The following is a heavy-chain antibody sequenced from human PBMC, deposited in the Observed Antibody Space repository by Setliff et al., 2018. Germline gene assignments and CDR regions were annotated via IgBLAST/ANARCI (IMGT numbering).Heavy chain of an antibody. D-gene: IGHD6-6*01. CDR2: ISSSGTTI. J-gene: IGHJ6*03. CDR1: GFTFSSYE. Sequence: PGGSLRLSCAASGFTFSSYEMNWVRQAPGKGPEWISYISSSGTTIYYAASVKGRFTISRDNANTYLQMSSLGPEDTAVYYCARENGFATRPGYYYMDVWGKGTTVTVSS. CDR3: ARENGFATRPGYYYMDV. V-gene: IGHV3-48*03.